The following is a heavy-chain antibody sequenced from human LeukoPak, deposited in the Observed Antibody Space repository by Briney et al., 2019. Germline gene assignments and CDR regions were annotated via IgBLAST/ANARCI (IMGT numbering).Heavy chain of an antibody. Sequence: GRPLRLSCAASGFTFSNFAMHWVRQAPGKGLEWVTVISYDGSGKYYADSVKGRFTISRDNSKNTLYLQMHSLRGEDTAVYYCARSSITIFGVVTHWGQGTLVTVSS. CDR3: ARSSITIFGVVTH. J-gene: IGHJ4*02. CDR1: GFTFSNFA. CDR2: ISYDGSGK. D-gene: IGHD3-3*01. V-gene: IGHV3-30*03.